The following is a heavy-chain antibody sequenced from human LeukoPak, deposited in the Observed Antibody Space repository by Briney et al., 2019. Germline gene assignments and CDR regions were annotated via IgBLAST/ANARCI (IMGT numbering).Heavy chain of an antibody. D-gene: IGHD3-16*02. V-gene: IGHV3-43*02. CDR3: AKGLYVWGSYRLGLFDY. Sequence: GSLRLSCAASGFTFDDYAMHWVRQAPGKGLEWVSLISGGGGSTYYADSVKGRFTISRDNSKNSLYLQMNSLRTEDTALYYCAKGLYVWGSYRLGLFDYWGQGTLVTVSS. CDR2: ISGGGGST. J-gene: IGHJ4*02. CDR1: GFTFDDYA.